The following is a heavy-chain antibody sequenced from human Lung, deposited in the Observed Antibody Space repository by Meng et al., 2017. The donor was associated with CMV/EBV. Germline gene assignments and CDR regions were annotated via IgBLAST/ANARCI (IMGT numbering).Heavy chain of an antibody. CDR2: IYYTGRT. CDR3: ARANYYGMDV. J-gene: IGHJ6*02. CDR1: GGSISSDNYY. V-gene: IGHV4-30-4*02. Sequence: SXTXSLXCTVSGGSISSDNYYWSWIRQPPEKGLEWVGYIYYTGRTYYNPSLKSRLTISIDTSKNQSSLKLSSVTAADTAVYYCARANYYGMDVWGQGTTVTVSS.